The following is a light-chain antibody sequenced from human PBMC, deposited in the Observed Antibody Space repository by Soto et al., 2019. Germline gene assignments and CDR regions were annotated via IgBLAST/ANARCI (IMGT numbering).Light chain of an antibody. CDR1: QNINNS. Sequence: DIQMTQSPSTLSASIGDRVTITCRASQNINNSLAWYQQKPGKAPKLLIYKASNLQSGVSSRFSGSGSGTEFILTISSLQPDDFATYYCQQYDGYPLTFGGGTKVEIK. V-gene: IGKV1-5*03. J-gene: IGKJ4*01. CDR2: KAS. CDR3: QQYDGYPLT.